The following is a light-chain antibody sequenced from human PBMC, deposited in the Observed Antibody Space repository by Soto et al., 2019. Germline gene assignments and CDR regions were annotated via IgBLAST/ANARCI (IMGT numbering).Light chain of an antibody. CDR2: DVF. V-gene: IGKV3-20*01. J-gene: IGKJ5*01. Sequence: EIVLTQYPDTLCFSPGESATVSCSVSQSVSARLAWYKHKPGQPPRLLISDVFNRASGVAERFSGSGSETDFTLIIRRLEPEDSALYYCQHYQGGHPIAFGQGTRLEIK. CDR1: QSVSAR. CDR3: QHYQGGHPIA.